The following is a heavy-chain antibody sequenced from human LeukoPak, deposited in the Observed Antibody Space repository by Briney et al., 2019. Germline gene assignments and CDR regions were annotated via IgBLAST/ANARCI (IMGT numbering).Heavy chain of an antibody. Sequence: ASVKVSCKVSGYTLTELSMHWVRQAPGKGGEGRGGFDPEDGETIYAQKFQGRVTMTEDTSTDTAYMELSSLRSEDTAVYYCATRELIGVGQYYFDYWGQGTLVTVSS. D-gene: IGHD1-26*01. CDR2: FDPEDGET. CDR3: ATRELIGVGQYYFDY. V-gene: IGHV1-24*01. J-gene: IGHJ4*02. CDR1: GYTLTELS.